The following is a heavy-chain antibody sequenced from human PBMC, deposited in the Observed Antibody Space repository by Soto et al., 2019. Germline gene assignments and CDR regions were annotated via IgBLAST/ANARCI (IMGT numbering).Heavy chain of an antibody. Sequence: QVQLQESGPGLVKPSETLSLTCTVSGGSISSYYWSWIRQPPGTGLEWIGYIYYSGSTNYNPSLKIRVTISVDTSKNQFSLKLSSVTAADTAVYYWAGEGYDSRNSYYYGMDVWGQGTTVTVSS. D-gene: IGHD3-22*01. CDR3: AGEGYDSRNSYYYGMDV. V-gene: IGHV4-59*01. J-gene: IGHJ6*02. CDR1: GGSISSYY. CDR2: IYYSGST.